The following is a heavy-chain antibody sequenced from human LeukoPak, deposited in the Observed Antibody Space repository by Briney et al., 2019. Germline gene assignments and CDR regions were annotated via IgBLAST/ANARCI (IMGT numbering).Heavy chain of an antibody. Sequence: SETLSLTCTVSGGSISSGGYYWSWIRQHPGKGLEWIGYIYYSGSTYYNPSLKSRVTISVDTSKNQFSLKLSSVTAADTAVYYCARQDIVVVPAAMARYFDYWGQGTLVTVSS. J-gene: IGHJ4*02. D-gene: IGHD2-2*01. CDR3: ARQDIVVVPAAMARYFDY. CDR1: GGSISSGGYY. CDR2: IYYSGST. V-gene: IGHV4-31*03.